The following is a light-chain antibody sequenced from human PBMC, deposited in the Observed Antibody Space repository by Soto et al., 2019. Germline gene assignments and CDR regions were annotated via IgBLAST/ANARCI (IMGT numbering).Light chain of an antibody. CDR1: QSIYSF. CDR2: RAS. V-gene: IGKV1-39*01. J-gene: IGKJ2*01. CDR3: QQSYSTPYT. Sequence: DIQMTQSPSSLSASVGGRVTVTCRASQSIYSFVSWYQQKPGKAPNLLIFRASSLQSGVPSRFSGSGSGTDFTLTISSLQPEDFATYYCQQSYSTPYTFGQGTKLEI.